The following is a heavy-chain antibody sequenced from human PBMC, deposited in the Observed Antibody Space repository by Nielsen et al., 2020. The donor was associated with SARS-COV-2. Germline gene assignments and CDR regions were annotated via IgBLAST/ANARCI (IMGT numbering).Heavy chain of an antibody. Sequence: GGSLRLSCAASGFTFSTYAMHWVRQAPGKGLEWVAIISYDGRNEYYTDSVKGRFSISRDNSKNTLYLQMNSLKTEDTAVYYCARSNSGSYYYGMDVWGQGTTVTVSS. J-gene: IGHJ6*02. CDR3: ARSNSGSYYYGMDV. D-gene: IGHD1-26*01. CDR2: ISYDGRNE. V-gene: IGHV3-30*04. CDR1: GFTFSTYA.